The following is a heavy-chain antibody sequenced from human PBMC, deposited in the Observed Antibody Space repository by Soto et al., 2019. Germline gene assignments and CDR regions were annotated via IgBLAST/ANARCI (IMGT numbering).Heavy chain of an antibody. J-gene: IGHJ4*01. CDR3: SRDYPVVPHRETDY. Sequence: PGGSLRLSCAASGFTFSDYYMSWIRQAPGKGLEWVSYISSSSSYTNYADSVKGRFTISRDNAKNSLYLQMNSLRAEDTAVYYCSRDYPVVPHRETDYWRHGTLVTVSS. V-gene: IGHV3-11*05. CDR1: GFTFSDYY. CDR2: ISSSSSYT. D-gene: IGHD2-2*01.